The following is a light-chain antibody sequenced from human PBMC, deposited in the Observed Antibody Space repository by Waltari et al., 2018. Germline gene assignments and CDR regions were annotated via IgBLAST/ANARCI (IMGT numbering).Light chain of an antibody. Sequence: DIQMTQSPSSLSAFVGDGVTITCRASQTIGHYLNWFQQRPGKAPKLLIYATSDLQSGVPSRFSGSGSGTDLTLTISSLQPEDFATYYCQQSYSTPRTFGQGTK. V-gene: IGKV1-39*01. CDR1: QTIGHY. J-gene: IGKJ1*01. CDR2: ATS. CDR3: QQSYSTPRT.